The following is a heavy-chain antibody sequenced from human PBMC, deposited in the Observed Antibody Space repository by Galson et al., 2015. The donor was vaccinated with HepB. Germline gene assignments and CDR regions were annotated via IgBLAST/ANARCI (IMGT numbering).Heavy chain of an antibody. CDR2: ISYDGSNK. Sequence: SLRLSCAASGFTFSSYGMHWVRQAPGKGLEWVAVISYDGSNKYYADSVKGRFTISRDNSKNTLYLQMNSLRAEDTAVYYCAKEAMITFGGVIVNPALGYWGQGTLVTVSP. CDR1: GFTFSSYG. CDR3: AKEAMITFGGVIVNPALGY. D-gene: IGHD3-16*02. V-gene: IGHV3-30*18. J-gene: IGHJ4*02.